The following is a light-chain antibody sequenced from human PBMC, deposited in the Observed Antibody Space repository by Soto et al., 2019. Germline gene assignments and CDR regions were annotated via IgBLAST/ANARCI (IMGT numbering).Light chain of an antibody. CDR3: QQYDSYSLT. V-gene: IGKV1-5*01. Sequence: DIQMTQSPSTLSASVGDRVTITCRASQSVSTWLAWYHQKPGKAPKLLIYDASSLERGVPSRFSGSGSGTEFILTISSLQPDDFATYYCQQYDSYSLTFGGGTKVEIK. CDR2: DAS. CDR1: QSVSTW. J-gene: IGKJ4*01.